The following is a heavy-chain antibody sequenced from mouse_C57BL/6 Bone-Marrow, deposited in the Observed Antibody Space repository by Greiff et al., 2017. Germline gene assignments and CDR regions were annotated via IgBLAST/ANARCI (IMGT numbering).Heavy chain of an antibody. D-gene: IGHD1-1*01. CDR3: ARGTTVVAEGFAD. Sequence: VQLQQSGAELARPGASVKLSCKASGYTFTSYGISWVKQRTGQGLEWIGEIYPRSGNTYYNEKFKGKATLTADKSSSTAYMELRSLTSEDSAVYFCARGTTVVAEGFADWGQGTLVTVSA. CDR2: IYPRSGNT. J-gene: IGHJ3*01. CDR1: GYTFTSYG. V-gene: IGHV1-81*01.